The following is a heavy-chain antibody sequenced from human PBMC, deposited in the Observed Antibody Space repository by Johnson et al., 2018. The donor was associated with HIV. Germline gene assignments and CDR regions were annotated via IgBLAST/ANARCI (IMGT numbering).Heavy chain of an antibody. CDR1: GFTFSNY. CDR3: ARAGRWSGDTFDI. Sequence: VQLVESGGGLVQPGGSLRLSCAASGFTFSNYMSWVRQAPGKGLEWVSVIGYAGDTYYFGSVQDRFTISTENAKNSLYLQMNSLRAGDTAVYCGARAGRWSGDTFDIWGQGTMVTVSS. V-gene: IGHV3-13*01. CDR2: IGYAGDT. J-gene: IGHJ3*02. D-gene: IGHD3-10*01.